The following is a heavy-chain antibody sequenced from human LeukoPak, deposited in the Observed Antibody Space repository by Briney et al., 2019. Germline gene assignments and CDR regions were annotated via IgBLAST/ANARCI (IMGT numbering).Heavy chain of an antibody. CDR1: GGSISSGDHY. CDR2: IYYSGST. D-gene: IGHD2/OR15-2a*01. J-gene: IGHJ4*02. CDR3: ARELKVGNTGYYFDY. V-gene: IGHV4-30-4*01. Sequence: SQTLSLSCTVSGGSISSGDHYWTWIRQPPGQGPEWIGYIYYSGSTNYNPSLKSRVTISLDTSKNQFSLNLNSVTAADTAVYYCARELKVGNTGYYFDYWGQGTLVTVSS.